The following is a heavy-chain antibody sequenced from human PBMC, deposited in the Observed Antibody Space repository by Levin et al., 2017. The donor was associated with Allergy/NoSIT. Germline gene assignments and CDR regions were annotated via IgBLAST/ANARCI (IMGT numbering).Heavy chain of an antibody. Sequence: SCAASGLTFSNYAMSWVRQAPGKGLEWVSAITSRVRTYYTDSVTGRFTASSDNSKNALYLLMNSLRADDTAVYYCSTEMTAVIPVFDFWGQGILVTVSS. V-gene: IGHV3-23*01. CDR2: ITSRVRT. CDR1: GLTFSNYA. D-gene: IGHD2-2*01. CDR3: STEMTAVIPVFDF. J-gene: IGHJ4*01.